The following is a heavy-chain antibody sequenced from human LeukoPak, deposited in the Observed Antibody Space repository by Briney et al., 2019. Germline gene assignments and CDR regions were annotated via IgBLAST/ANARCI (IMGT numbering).Heavy chain of an antibody. CDR1: GFTFSSYG. CDR2: ISYDGSNK. CDR3: AKPGPLSSSGSKGWFDP. Sequence: GGSLRLSCAASGFTFSSYGMHWVRQAPGKGLEWVAVISYDGSNKYYADSVKGRFTISRDNSKNTLYLQMNSLRAEDTAVYYCAKPGPLSSSGSKGWFDPWGQGTLVTVSS. J-gene: IGHJ5*02. V-gene: IGHV3-30*18. D-gene: IGHD3-22*01.